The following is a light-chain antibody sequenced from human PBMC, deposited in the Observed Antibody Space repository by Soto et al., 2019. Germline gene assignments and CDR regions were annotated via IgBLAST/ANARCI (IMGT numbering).Light chain of an antibody. Sequence: QSVLTQSPSASASLGASVKLTCTLSSGHSIYAIAWHQQQPEKGPRYLMKLNSDGSHSKGEGIPDRFSGSSSGAERYLTISSLQSEDEADYYCQTWGSGTVVFGGGTQLTVL. CDR2: LNSDGSH. CDR3: QTWGSGTVV. J-gene: IGLJ2*01. V-gene: IGLV4-69*01. CDR1: SGHSIYA.